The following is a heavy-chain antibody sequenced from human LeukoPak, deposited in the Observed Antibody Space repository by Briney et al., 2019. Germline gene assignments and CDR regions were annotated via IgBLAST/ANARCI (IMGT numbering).Heavy chain of an antibody. CDR1: GFTFSDYY. Sequence: GGSLRLSCAASGFTFSDYYMSWIRQAPGKGLEWVSYISSSGSTIYYADSVKGRFTISRDNAKNSLYLQMNSLRTEDTAVYYCARDRVVVPAAISRPDYYYMDVWGKGTTVTVSS. J-gene: IGHJ6*03. V-gene: IGHV3-11*01. D-gene: IGHD2-2*02. CDR2: ISSSGSTI. CDR3: ARDRVVVPAAISRPDYYYMDV.